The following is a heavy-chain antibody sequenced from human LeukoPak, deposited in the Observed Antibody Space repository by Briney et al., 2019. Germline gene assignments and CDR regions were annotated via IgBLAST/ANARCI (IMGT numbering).Heavy chain of an antibody. CDR2: IYYSGST. CDR3: ARGGAGNCGGGCYHNWFDP. CDR1: GDSISSYY. V-gene: IGHV4-59*01. J-gene: IGHJ5*02. Sequence: SETLSLTCTVSGDSISSYYWSWIRQPPGKGLEWIGYIYYSGSTKYNPSLKSRVTISVDTSKNQFSLKLNSVTAADTAVYYCARGGAGNCGGGCYHNWFDPWGQGTLVTVSS. D-gene: IGHD2-21*02.